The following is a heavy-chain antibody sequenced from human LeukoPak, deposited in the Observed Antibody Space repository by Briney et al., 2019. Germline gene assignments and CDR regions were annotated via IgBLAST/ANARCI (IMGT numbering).Heavy chain of an antibody. V-gene: IGHV1-18*01. J-gene: IGHJ5*02. CDR1: GYTFTSYG. D-gene: IGHD3-3*01. Sequence: ASVKVSCKASGYTFTSYGISWVRQAPGQGLEWMGWISAYNGNTNYAQKLQGRVTMTTDTSTSTAYMELSSLRSEDTAVYYCATVGTIFGGAWFDPWGQGTLVTVSS. CDR3: ATVGTIFGGAWFDP. CDR2: ISAYNGNT.